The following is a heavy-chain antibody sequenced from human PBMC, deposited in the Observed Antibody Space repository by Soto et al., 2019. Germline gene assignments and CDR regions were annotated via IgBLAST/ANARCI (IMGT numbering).Heavy chain of an antibody. Sequence: QVQLQESGPGLVKPSETLSLTCTVSGDSVSSILHYWSWIRQPPGKGLEWIVYIYSAGTTSYNVYLDRRLSFSVDKSKNRCYLKLTSITAADTAVYYCARAQMPYYIDGVVASHWFDTWGRGTLVPVSP. D-gene: IGHD3-10*01. CDR2: IYSAGTT. CDR1: GDSVSSILHY. V-gene: IGHV4-61*01. J-gene: IGHJ5*02. CDR3: ARAQMPYYIDGVVASHWFDT.